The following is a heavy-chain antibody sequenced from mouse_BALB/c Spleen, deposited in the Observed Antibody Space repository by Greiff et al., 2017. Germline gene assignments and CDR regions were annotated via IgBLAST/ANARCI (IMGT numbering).Heavy chain of an antibody. J-gene: IGHJ1*01. D-gene: IGHD1-2*01. V-gene: IGHV2-4-1*01. Sequence: QVQLQQSGPGLVQPSQSLSITCTVSGFSLTSYGVHWVRQSPGKGLEWLGVIWSGGSTDYNAAFISRLSISKDNSKSQVFFKMNSLQADDTAIYYCARFTTATDWYFDVWGAGTTVTVSS. CDR2: IWSGGST. CDR3: ARFTTATDWYFDV. CDR1: GFSLTSYG.